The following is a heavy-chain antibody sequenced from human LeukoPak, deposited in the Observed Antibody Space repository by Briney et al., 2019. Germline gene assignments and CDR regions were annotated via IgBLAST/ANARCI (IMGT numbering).Heavy chain of an antibody. D-gene: IGHD1-26*01. CDR3: ASGSPAGDY. J-gene: IGHJ4*02. Sequence: GGSLRLSCAGSGFXFSSYAISWVRQAPGKGLEWVSGISSYGGSTYYADSVKGRFTISRDNSKNTLYLQMNSLTAEDTAVYYCASGSPAGDYWGQGTLVTVSS. CDR2: ISSYGGST. V-gene: IGHV3-23*01. CDR1: GFXFSSYA.